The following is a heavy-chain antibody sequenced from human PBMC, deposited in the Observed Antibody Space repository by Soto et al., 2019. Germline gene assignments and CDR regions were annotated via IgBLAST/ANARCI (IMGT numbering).Heavy chain of an antibody. CDR3: VREGITVAELDF. CDR2: ISNDGSST. CDR1: TFTFSSYW. D-gene: IGHD6-19*01. Sequence: EVQLVESGGGLGQPGGSLRLSCVVSTFTFSSYWMHWVRQAPGKGLVWVSRISNDGSSTTYADSVMGRFIISRDNAKNTLYLQMNSLRVEDTALYYCVREGITVAELDFWGQGTLVTVSS. J-gene: IGHJ4*02. V-gene: IGHV3-74*03.